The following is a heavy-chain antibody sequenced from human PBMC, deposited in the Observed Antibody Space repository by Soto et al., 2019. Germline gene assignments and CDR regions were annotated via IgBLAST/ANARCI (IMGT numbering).Heavy chain of an antibody. J-gene: IGHJ6*02. D-gene: IGHD6-6*01. Sequence: GESLKISCKGSGYSFTSYWISWVHQMPGKGLEWMGRIDPSDSYTNYSPSFQGHVTISADKSISTAYLQWSSLKASDTAMYYCARRRYSSSSYYYYGMAVWGQGTTVTVSS. V-gene: IGHV5-10-1*01. CDR3: ARRRYSSSSYYYYGMAV. CDR1: GYSFTSYW. CDR2: IDPSDSYT.